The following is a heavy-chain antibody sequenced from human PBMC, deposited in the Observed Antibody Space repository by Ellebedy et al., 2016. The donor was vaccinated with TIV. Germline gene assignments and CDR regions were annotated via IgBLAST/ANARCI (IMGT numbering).Heavy chain of an antibody. CDR2: INPKSGGT. CDR1: GYTFSGYY. J-gene: IGHJ3*02. Sequence: AASVKVSCKASGYTFSGYYIHWVRQGPGQGLEWLGWINPKSGGTSYAQKFQGRVTMTRDTSINTVSMELTRLRSDDTAVYFCGRDIGEEDVFEIWGQGTRVTVSS. D-gene: IGHD3-16*02. CDR3: GRDIGEEDVFEI. V-gene: IGHV1-2*02.